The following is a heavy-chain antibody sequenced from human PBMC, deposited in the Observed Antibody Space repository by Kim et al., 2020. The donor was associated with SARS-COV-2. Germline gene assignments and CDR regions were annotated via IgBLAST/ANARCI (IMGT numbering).Heavy chain of an antibody. CDR3: ASSYSSSSGVIDY. D-gene: IGHD6-6*01. V-gene: IGHV4-34*01. Sequence: SETLSLTCAVYGGSFSGYYWSWIRQPPGKGLEWIGEINHSGSTNYNPSLKSRVTISVDTSKNQFSLKLSSVTAADTAVYYCASSYSSSSGVIDYWGQGTL. CDR1: GGSFSGYY. J-gene: IGHJ4*02. CDR2: INHSGST.